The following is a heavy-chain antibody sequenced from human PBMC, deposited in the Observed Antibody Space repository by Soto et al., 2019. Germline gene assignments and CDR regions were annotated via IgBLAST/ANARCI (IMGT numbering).Heavy chain of an antibody. CDR3: ASDPGGSYAFDI. V-gene: IGHV3-21*01. J-gene: IGHJ3*02. CDR2: ISSSSSYI. D-gene: IGHD1-26*01. CDR1: GFTFSSYS. Sequence: GGSLRLSCAASGFTFSSYSMHWVRQAPGKGLEWVSSISSSSSYIYYAVSVKGRFTISRHNAKNSLYLQMNSLRAEDPAFYHCASDPGGSYAFDIWGQGTMVTVSS.